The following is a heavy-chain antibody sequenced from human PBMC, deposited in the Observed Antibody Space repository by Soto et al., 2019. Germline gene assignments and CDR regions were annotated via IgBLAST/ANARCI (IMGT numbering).Heavy chain of an antibody. CDR2: ISYDGSNK. CDR1: GFTFSSYG. V-gene: IGHV3-30*18. D-gene: IGHD3-22*01. CDR3: AKDRDYYDSSGMPGY. Sequence: GGSLRLSCAASGFTFSSYGMHWVRQAPGKGLEWVAVISYDGSNKYYADSVKGRFTISRDNSKNTLYLQMNSLRAEDTAVYYCAKDRDYYDSSGMPGYRGQGTLVTVSS. J-gene: IGHJ4*02.